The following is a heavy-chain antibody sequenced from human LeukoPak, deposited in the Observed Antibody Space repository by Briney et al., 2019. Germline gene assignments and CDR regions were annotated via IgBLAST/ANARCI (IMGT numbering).Heavy chain of an antibody. J-gene: IGHJ4*02. V-gene: IGHV1-8*02. CDR1: GYTFTNYD. CDR2: MNPNSLNT. CDR3: ARAIRNQLLSDY. D-gene: IGHD2-2*01. Sequence: ASVKVSCKASGYTFTNYDINWVRQATGQGLEWIGWMNPNSLNTGYAQKFRGRVTMTGDTSISTAYMELSSLISEDTAVYYCARAIRNQLLSDYWGQGSLVTVSS.